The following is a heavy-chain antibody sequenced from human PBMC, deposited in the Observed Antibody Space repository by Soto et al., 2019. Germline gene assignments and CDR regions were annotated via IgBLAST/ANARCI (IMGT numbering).Heavy chain of an antibody. CDR1: GYTFAGYY. CDR3: ARDKNRYCSSTSCYKEGHYYYYYGMDV. J-gene: IGHJ6*02. CDR2: INPNSGGT. Sequence: GASVKVSCKASGYTFAGYYMHWVRQAPGQGLEWMGWINPNSGGTNYAQKFQGWVTMTRDTSISTAYMELSRLRSDDTAVYYCARDKNRYCSSTSCYKEGHYYYYYGMDVWGQGTTVSVSS. D-gene: IGHD2-2*02. V-gene: IGHV1-2*04.